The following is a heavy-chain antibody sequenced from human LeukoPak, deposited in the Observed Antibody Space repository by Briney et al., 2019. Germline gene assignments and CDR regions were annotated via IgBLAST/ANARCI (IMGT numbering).Heavy chain of an antibody. V-gene: IGHV4-39*07. Sequence: SETLSLTCTVSGGSISSSSYYWGWIRQPPGKGLEWIGSIYHSGSTYYNPSLKSRVTISVDTSKNQFSLKLSSVTAADTAVYYCARVARNYYYYMDVWGKGTTVTVSS. D-gene: IGHD1-14*01. J-gene: IGHJ6*03. CDR1: GGSISSSSYY. CDR3: ARVARNYYYYMDV. CDR2: IYHSGST.